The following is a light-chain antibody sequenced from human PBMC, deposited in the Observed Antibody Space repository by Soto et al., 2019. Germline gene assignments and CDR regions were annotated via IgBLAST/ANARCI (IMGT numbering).Light chain of an antibody. Sequence: DVQMTQSPSTLSASLGDRVTITCRASQTINNWLAWYQQKPGKAPKLLIHRASILESEVPSRFSGSGAGTEFTLTISGLQPDDSATYYCQQYNSHWRSFGGGTKVEIK. J-gene: IGKJ4*01. CDR1: QTINNW. V-gene: IGKV1-5*03. CDR2: RAS. CDR3: QQYNSHWRS.